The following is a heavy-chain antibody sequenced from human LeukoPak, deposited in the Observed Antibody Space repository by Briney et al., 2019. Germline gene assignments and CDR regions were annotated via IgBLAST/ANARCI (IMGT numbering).Heavy chain of an antibody. J-gene: IGHJ5*02. CDR2: ISAYNGNT. V-gene: IGHV1-18*01. CDR3: ARPTVAGRRDWFDP. Sequence: ASVKVSCKASDYTFSNFGISWVRQAPGQGLEWMGWISAYNGNTKYAQKLQGRVTMTTDTSTSTAYMELRSLRSDDTAVYYCARPTVAGRRDWFDPWGQGTLVTVSS. D-gene: IGHD6-19*01. CDR1: DYTFSNFG.